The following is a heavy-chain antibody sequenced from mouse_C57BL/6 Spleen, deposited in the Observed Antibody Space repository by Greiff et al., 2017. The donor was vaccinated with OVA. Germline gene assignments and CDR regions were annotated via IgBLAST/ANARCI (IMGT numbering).Heavy chain of an antibody. D-gene: IGHD4-1*02. Sequence: VQLQQPGAELVKPGASVKLSCKASGYTFTSYWMQWVKQRPGQGLEWIGEIDPSDSYTNYNQKFKGKATLTVDTSSSTAYMQLSSLTSEDSAVYYCAPQLSWFAYWGQGTLVTVSA. J-gene: IGHJ3*01. CDR2: IDPSDSYT. CDR3: APQLSWFAY. V-gene: IGHV1-50*01. CDR1: GYTFTSYW.